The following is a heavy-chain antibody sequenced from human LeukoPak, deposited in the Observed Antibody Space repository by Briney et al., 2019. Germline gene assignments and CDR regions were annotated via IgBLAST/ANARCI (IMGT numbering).Heavy chain of an antibody. CDR1: GFTFSNYG. D-gene: IGHD2-21*02. V-gene: IGHV3-30*03. CDR3: ARDLVVVTGISDY. Sequence: PGRSLRLSCAASGFTFSNYGIHWVRQAPGKGLEWVAVISYDGSKKYYADSVKGRFTISRDNAKNSLYLQMNSLRAEDTAVYYCARDLVVVTGISDYWGQGTLVTVSS. CDR2: ISYDGSKK. J-gene: IGHJ4*02.